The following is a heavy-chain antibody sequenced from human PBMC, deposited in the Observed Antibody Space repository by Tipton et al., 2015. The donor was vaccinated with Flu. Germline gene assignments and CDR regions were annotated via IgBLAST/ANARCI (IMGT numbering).Heavy chain of an antibody. V-gene: IGHV4-61*02. J-gene: IGHJ4*02. CDR1: GVSISSTAYF. CDR3: ARGQGNSGWRYFDY. D-gene: IGHD6-19*01. CDR2: IYTSGNT. Sequence: TLSLTCTVSGVSISSTAYFWSWIRQPAGKGLEWIGRIYTSGNTNYSPSLKSRVTMSVDTSKNQFSLKLSSMTAADTAVYYCARGQGNSGWRYFDYWGQGTLVTVSS.